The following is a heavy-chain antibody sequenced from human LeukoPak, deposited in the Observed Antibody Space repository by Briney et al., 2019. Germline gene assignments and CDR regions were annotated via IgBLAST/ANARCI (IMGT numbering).Heavy chain of an antibody. Sequence: GGSLRLPCAASGFTFSSYGMHWVRQAPGKGLEWVAVIWHDGSNKYYADSVKGRFTISRDNSKNTLYLQMNSLRAEDTAVYYCARGPYGDYALDAFDIWGQGTMVTVSS. D-gene: IGHD4-17*01. CDR3: ARGPYGDYALDAFDI. J-gene: IGHJ3*02. V-gene: IGHV3-33*01. CDR2: IWHDGSNK. CDR1: GFTFSSYG.